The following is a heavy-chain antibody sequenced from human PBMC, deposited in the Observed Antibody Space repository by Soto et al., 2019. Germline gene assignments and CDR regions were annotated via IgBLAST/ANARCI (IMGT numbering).Heavy chain of an antibody. CDR1: GYTFTSYY. D-gene: IGHD1-26*01. J-gene: IGHJ6*02. Sequence: QVQLVQSGAEVKKPGASVKVSCKASGYTFTSYYMHWVRQAPGQGLEWMGIINPSGGSTSYAQKFQGIVTRTRDTSTSTVYMALSSLRSEDTAVYYCAVIVGDPYGMDVWCQGTTVTVSS. CDR2: INPSGGST. V-gene: IGHV1-46*03. CDR3: AVIVGDPYGMDV.